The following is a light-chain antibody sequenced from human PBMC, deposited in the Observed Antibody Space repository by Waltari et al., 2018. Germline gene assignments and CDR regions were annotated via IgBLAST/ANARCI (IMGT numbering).Light chain of an antibody. J-gene: IGLJ1*01. CDR1: FSDVGRYDY. Sequence: QSALTQPASVSGSPGQSITISRTGTFSDVGRYDYVSWYQQHPGKAPKLLIHDVTDRPSGVADRFSGSKSGNTASLTISGLQADDEADYYCTSYTSSTTTPYVFGTGTQVTV. CDR2: DVT. V-gene: IGLV2-14*03. CDR3: TSYTSSTTTPYV.